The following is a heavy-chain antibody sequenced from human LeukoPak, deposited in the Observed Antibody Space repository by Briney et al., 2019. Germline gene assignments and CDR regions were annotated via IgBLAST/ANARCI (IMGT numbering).Heavy chain of an antibody. Sequence: GESLKISCKGSGYSFTSYWIGWVRQMPGKGLEWMGIIYPGDSDSRYSPSFQGQFTISADKSISPAYLQWTSLKASDTAMYYCATLYSSASYFDYWGQGTLVTVSS. D-gene: IGHD3-22*01. CDR3: ATLYSSASYFDY. CDR2: IYPGDSDS. CDR1: GYSFTSYW. V-gene: IGHV5-51*01. J-gene: IGHJ4*02.